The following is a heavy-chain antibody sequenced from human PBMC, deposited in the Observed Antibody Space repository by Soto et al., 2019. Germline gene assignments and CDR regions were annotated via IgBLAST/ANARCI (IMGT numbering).Heavy chain of an antibody. CDR3: ASSEAVVVPAAPLDY. D-gene: IGHD2-2*01. CDR1: VGSISSGGYY. CDR2: IYYSGST. V-gene: IGHV4-31*03. Sequence: QVQLQESGPGLVKPSQTLSLTCTVSVGSISSGGYYWSWIRQHPGKGLEWIGYIYYSGSTYYNPSLKSRVTISVDTSKNQFSLKLSSVTAADTAVYYCASSEAVVVPAAPLDYCGQGTLVTVSS. J-gene: IGHJ4*02.